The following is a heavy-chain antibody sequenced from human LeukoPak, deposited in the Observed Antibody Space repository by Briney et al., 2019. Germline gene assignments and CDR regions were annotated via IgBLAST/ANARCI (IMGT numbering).Heavy chain of an antibody. CDR2: IYNGVNT. CDR3: ARDNSGYYDY. Sequence: PGGSLRLSCVASGFTVSGTFMSWVRQAPGKGLEWVSVIYNGVNTYYADSVKGRFTISRDNSKNTLYLQMNTLRAEDTAVYYCARDNSGYYDYWGQGALVTASS. CDR1: GFTVSGTF. D-gene: IGHD3-22*01. V-gene: IGHV3-53*01. J-gene: IGHJ4*02.